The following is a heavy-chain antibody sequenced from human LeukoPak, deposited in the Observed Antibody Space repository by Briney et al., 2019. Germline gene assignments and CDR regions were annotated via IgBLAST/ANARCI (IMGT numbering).Heavy chain of an antibody. D-gene: IGHD4-17*01. CDR1: GYTFTGYY. V-gene: IGHV1-2*02. CDR3: ARPTITTSTGYFDL. J-gene: IGHJ2*01. Sequence: ASVKVSCKASGYTFTGYYMYWVRQAPGQGLEWMGWINPNSGGTNYAKKFQGRVTITRDTSISTAYMELSRLRSDDTAVYYCARPTITTSTGYFDLWGRGTLVTVSS. CDR2: INPNSGGT.